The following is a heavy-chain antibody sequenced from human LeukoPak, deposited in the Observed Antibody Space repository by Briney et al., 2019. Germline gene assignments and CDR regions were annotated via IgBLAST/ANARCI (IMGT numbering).Heavy chain of an antibody. CDR1: GFTFSSYW. Sequence: GGSLRLSCAASGFTFSSYWMNWVRQAPGKGLVWVSRIASDGSSTTYADSVKGRFSISRDNAKNTLYLQMNSLRVEDTAVYYCARGRPHGNDYWGQGTLVTISS. CDR2: IASDGSST. V-gene: IGHV3-74*01. J-gene: IGHJ4*02. D-gene: IGHD4-23*01. CDR3: ARGRPHGNDY.